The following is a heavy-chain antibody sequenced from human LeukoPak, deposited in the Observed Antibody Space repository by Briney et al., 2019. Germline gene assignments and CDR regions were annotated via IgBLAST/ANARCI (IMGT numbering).Heavy chain of an antibody. J-gene: IGHJ4*02. CDR2: ISWNSGSI. CDR3: ARDITQNKIVATARDY. Sequence: PGRSLRLSCAASGFTFDDYAMHWVRQAPGKGLEWVSGISWNSGSIGYADSVKGRFTISRDNAKNSLYLQMNSLRAEDTAVYYCARDITQNKIVATARDYWGQGTLVTVSS. V-gene: IGHV3-9*01. D-gene: IGHD5-12*01. CDR1: GFTFDDYA.